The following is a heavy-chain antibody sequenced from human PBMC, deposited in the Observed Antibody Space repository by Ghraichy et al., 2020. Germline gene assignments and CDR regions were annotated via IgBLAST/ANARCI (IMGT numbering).Heavy chain of an antibody. V-gene: IGHV1-69*13. J-gene: IGHJ4*02. Sequence: SVKVSCKASGGTFSSYAISWVRQAPGQGLEWMGGIIPIFGTADYAQKFQGRVTITADESTSTAYMELSSLRSEDTAVYYCARGVGTAMGRFDYWGQGTLFTVSS. D-gene: IGHD5-18*01. CDR1: GGTFSSYA. CDR3: ARGVGTAMGRFDY. CDR2: IIPIFGTA.